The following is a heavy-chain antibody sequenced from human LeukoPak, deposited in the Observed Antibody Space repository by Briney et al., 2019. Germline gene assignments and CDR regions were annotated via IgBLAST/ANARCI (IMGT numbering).Heavy chain of an antibody. D-gene: IGHD4-23*01. J-gene: IGHJ5*02. CDR1: GGTFSSYA. V-gene: IGHV1-18*01. Sequence: GASVKVSCKASGGTFSSYAISWVRQAPGQGLEWMGWISAYNGNTNYAQKLQGRVTMTTDTSTSTAYMELRSLRSDDTAVYYCARDTPTTVVTPEQFDPWGQGTLVTVSS. CDR2: ISAYNGNT. CDR3: ARDTPTTVVTPEQFDP.